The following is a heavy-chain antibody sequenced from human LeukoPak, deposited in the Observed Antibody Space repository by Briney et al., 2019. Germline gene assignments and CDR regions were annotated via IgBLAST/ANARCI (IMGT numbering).Heavy chain of an antibody. CDR1: GGSISSYY. J-gene: IGHJ6*02. Sequence: SETLSLTCTVSGGSISSYYWSWIRQPAGKGLEWIGRIYTSGSTNYNPSLKSRVPMSVDTSKNQFSLKLSSVTAADTAVYYCARVKVGATTGYYYYGMDVWGQGTTVTVSS. V-gene: IGHV4-4*07. CDR2: IYTSGST. D-gene: IGHD1-26*01. CDR3: ARVKVGATTGYYYYGMDV.